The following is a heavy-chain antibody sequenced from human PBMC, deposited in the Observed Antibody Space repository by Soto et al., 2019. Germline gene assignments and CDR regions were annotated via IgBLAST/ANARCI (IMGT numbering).Heavy chain of an antibody. Sequence: QITLKESGPTLVKPTQTLTLTCTFSGFSLSTSGVGVGWIRQPPGKALEWLALIYWDDDKRYSPSLNSRLTLNKDTSKDQVGLTMTNMDAMDTATCYCAHSRPPRILDYWGQGTLVPVSS. J-gene: IGHJ4*02. CDR3: AHSRPPRILDY. CDR2: IYWDDDK. CDR1: GFSLSTSGVG. V-gene: IGHV2-5*02. D-gene: IGHD6-6*01.